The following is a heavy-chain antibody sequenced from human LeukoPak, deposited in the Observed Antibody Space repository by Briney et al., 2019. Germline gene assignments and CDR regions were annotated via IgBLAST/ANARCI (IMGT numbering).Heavy chain of an antibody. D-gene: IGHD3-10*01. CDR2: ISWNSGSI. CDR1: GFTFDDYA. CDR3: AKDRLLSY. Sequence: GGSLRLSCAASGFTFDDYAMHWVRQAPGKGLEWVSGISWNSGSIGYADSVKGRFTISRGNAKNSLYLQMNSLRAEDTALYYCAKDRLLSYWGQGTLVTVSS. V-gene: IGHV3-9*01. J-gene: IGHJ4*02.